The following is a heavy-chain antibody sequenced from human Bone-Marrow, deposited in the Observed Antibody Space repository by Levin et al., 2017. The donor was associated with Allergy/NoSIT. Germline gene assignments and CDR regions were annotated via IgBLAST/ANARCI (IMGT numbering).Heavy chain of an antibody. CDR2: IKSRGGGGTI. Sequence: GGSLRLSCGVSGLIFSDAWMNWVRQAPGKGMEWVGRIKSRGGGGTIDYAAPVKGRFSISRDDSKNTLYLQMNSLKIEDTGVYFCCWDADFYFGMNVWGQGTTVTVSS. CDR1: GLIFSDAW. V-gene: IGHV3-15*01. D-gene: IGHD1-26*01. J-gene: IGHJ6*02. CDR3: CWDADFYFGMNV.